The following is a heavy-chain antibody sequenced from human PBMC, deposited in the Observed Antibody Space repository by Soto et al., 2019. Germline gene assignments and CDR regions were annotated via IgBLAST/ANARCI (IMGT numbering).Heavy chain of an antibody. CDR1: GFTFSSYS. CDR2: ISSSSSYI. Sequence: GGSLRLSCAASGFTFSSYSLNWVRQAPGKGLEWVSSISSSSSYIYYADSVKGRFTISRDNAKNSLYLQMNSLRAEDTAVYYCAREQNVLMVYAHNWFDPWGQGTLVTVSS. J-gene: IGHJ5*02. D-gene: IGHD2-8*01. CDR3: AREQNVLMVYAHNWFDP. V-gene: IGHV3-21*01.